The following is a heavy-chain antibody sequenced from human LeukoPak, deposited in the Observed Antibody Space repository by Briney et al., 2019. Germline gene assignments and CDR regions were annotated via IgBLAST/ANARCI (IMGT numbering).Heavy chain of an antibody. CDR3: AAPMVRGVIKVNAFDI. V-gene: IGHV3-21*04. J-gene: IGHJ3*02. Sequence: GGSLRLSCAASGFTFSSYAMSWVRQAPGKGLEWVSAISSSGSTIYYADSVKGRFTISRGNAKNSLYLQMNSLRAEDTAVYYCAAPMVRGVIKVNAFDIWGQGTMVTVSS. D-gene: IGHD3-10*01. CDR1: GFTFSSYA. CDR2: ISSSGSTI.